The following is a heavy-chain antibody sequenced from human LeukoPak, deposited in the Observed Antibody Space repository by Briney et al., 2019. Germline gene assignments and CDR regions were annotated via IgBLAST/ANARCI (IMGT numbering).Heavy chain of an antibody. CDR2: IYHSGST. V-gene: IGHV4-30-2*01. D-gene: IGHD2-2*01. Sequence: SETLSLTCAVSGGSISSGDYSWSWIRQPPGKGLEWIGYIYHSGSTYYNPSLKSRVTISVDRSKNQFSLKLSSVTAADTAVYYCARGEGYCSSTSCYLGSWGQGTLVTVSS. CDR3: ARGEGYCSSTSCYLGS. J-gene: IGHJ5*01. CDR1: GGSISSGDYS.